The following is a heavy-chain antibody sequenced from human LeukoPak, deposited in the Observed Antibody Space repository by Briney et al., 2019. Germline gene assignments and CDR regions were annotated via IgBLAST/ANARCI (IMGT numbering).Heavy chain of an antibody. J-gene: IGHJ6*02. CDR2: IIPILGTA. CDR1: GGTFTIDT. D-gene: IGHD4-23*01. V-gene: IGHV1-69*13. CDR3: ARCSAGNTVVTRSYYYYGMDV. Sequence: SVRVSSKASGGTFTIDTISWGRQAPGQGHEWMGGIIPILGTANYAQKFQGRVTITADESTSTAYMELSSLRSEDTAVYYCARCSAGNTVVTRSYYYYGMDVWGQGTTVTVSS.